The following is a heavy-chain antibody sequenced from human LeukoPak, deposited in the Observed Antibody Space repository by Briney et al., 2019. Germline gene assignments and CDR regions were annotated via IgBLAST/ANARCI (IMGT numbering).Heavy chain of an antibody. CDR1: GFTVSSNY. V-gene: IGHV3-66*01. J-gene: IGHJ4*02. Sequence: PGGSLRLSCAASGFTVSSNYMSWVRQAPGKGLEGVSVIYSGGSTYYADSVKGRFTISRDNSKNTLYLQMNSLRAEDTAVYYCARDGDCTNGVCYTDYWGQGTLVTVSS. CDR2: IYSGGST. D-gene: IGHD2-8*01. CDR3: ARDGDCTNGVCYTDY.